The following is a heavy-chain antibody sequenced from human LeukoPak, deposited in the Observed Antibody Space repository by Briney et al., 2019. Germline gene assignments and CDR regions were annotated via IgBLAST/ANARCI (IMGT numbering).Heavy chain of an antibody. D-gene: IGHD4-17*01. V-gene: IGHV4-30-2*01. CDR1: GGSISSDGYY. J-gene: IGHJ4*02. CDR3: ARNGDRHIDY. CDR2: IYHTGST. Sequence: SQTLSLTCTVSGGSISSDGYYWSWIRQPPGKGLEWIGYIYHTGSTYYNPSLKSRVTISVDKSKNQFSLKLSSVTAADTAVYYCARNGDRHIDYWGQGTLVAVSS.